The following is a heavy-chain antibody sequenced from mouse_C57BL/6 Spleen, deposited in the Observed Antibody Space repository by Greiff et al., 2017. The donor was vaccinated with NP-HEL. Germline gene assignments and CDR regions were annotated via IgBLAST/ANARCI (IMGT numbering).Heavy chain of an antibody. V-gene: IGHV1-9*01. Sequence: VQLQQSGAELMKPGASVKLSCKATGYTFTGYWIEWVKQRPGHGLEWIGEILPGSGSTNYNEKFKGKATFTADTSSNTAYMQLSSLTTEDYAIYYCARDYGSSSYWYFDVWGTGTTVTVSS. CDR1: GYTFTGYW. CDR2: ILPGSGST. J-gene: IGHJ1*03. D-gene: IGHD1-1*01. CDR3: ARDYGSSSYWYFDV.